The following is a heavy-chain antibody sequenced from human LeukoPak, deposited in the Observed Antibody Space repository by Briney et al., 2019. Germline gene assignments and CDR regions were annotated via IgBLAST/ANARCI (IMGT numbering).Heavy chain of an antibody. CDR1: GYTFTGYY. J-gene: IGHJ4*02. D-gene: IGHD5-18*01. Sequence: ASVKVSCKASGYTFTGYYMHWVRQAPGQGLEWMGWINPNSGGTNYAQKFQGWVTMTRDTSISTAYMELSRLRSDDTAVYYCARARAVDTAMVTSYYFDCWGQGTLVTVSS. V-gene: IGHV1-2*04. CDR2: INPNSGGT. CDR3: ARARAVDTAMVTSYYFDC.